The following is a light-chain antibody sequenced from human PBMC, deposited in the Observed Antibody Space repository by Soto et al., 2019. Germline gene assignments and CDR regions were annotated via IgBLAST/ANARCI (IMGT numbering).Light chain of an antibody. Sequence: EIVLTQSPGTLSLSPGERATLSCRASQSVSSSYLAWYQQKPGQAPMLLIYGASSSATGIPDRFSGSGSGTDFTLTISRLEPEDFAVYYCQQYVSSPQGFGQGTKVDIK. CDR1: QSVSSSY. CDR2: GAS. CDR3: QQYVSSPQG. J-gene: IGKJ1*01. V-gene: IGKV3-20*01.